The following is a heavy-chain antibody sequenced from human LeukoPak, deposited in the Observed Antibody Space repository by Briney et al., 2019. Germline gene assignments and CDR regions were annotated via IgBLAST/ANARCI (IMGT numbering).Heavy chain of an antibody. J-gene: IGHJ5*02. V-gene: IGHV4-31*03. CDR1: GGSISSGGYY. Sequence: SGTLSLTCTVSGGSISSGGYYWSWIRQHPGKGLEWIGYIYYSGSTYYNPSLKSRVTISVDTSKNPFSLKLRSVTAADTAVYYCARGLYSYASSGYSNWFDPWGQGNLVTVSS. CDR2: IYYSGST. CDR3: ARGLYSYASSGYSNWFDP. D-gene: IGHD3-22*01.